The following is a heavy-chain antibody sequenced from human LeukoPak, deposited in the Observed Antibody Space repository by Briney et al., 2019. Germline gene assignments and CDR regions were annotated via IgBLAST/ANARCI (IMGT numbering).Heavy chain of an antibody. J-gene: IGHJ4*02. CDR1: GYTFTSYY. Sequence: EASVKVSCKASGYTFTSYYMHWVRQAPGQGLEWMGIINPSGGSTSYAQKFQGRVTMTRDTSISTAYMELSRLRSDDTAVHYCARDTPPLLDFDYWGQGTLVTVSS. CDR2: INPSGGST. D-gene: IGHD2-21*02. CDR3: ARDTPPLLDFDY. V-gene: IGHV1-46*01.